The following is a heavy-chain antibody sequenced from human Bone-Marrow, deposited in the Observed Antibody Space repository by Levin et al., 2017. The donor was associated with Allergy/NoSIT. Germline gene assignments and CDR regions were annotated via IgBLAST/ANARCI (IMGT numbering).Heavy chain of an antibody. CDR1: GFNFDDHA. D-gene: IGHD5-12*01. J-gene: IGHJ4*02. CDR3: AKDARGWLPHSFDG. CDR2: ISSDSNNR. Sequence: GGSLRLSCSGSGFNFDDHAMHWVRQRPGQGLEWVSEISSDSNNRGYAPSVEGRFIISRDNAKRSVFLEMNSLGTDDTAFYYCAKDARGWLPHSFDGWGQGLLVIVSS. V-gene: IGHV3-9*01.